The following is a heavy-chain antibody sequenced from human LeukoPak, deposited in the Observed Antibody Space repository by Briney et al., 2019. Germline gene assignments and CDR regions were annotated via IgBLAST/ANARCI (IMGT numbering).Heavy chain of an antibody. CDR2: IYTDGRT. CDR3: ARVGGDYVWGSYRPQYYFDY. J-gene: IGHJ4*02. CDR1: GGSISSGTYY. D-gene: IGHD3-16*02. Sequence: SETLSLTCTVSGGSISSGTYYWSWIRQPAGKGLEWIGRIYTDGRTNYNPSLKSRVTISVDTSKNQFSLKLSSVTAADTAVYYCARVGGDYVWGSYRPQYYFDYWGQGTLVTVSS. V-gene: IGHV4-61*02.